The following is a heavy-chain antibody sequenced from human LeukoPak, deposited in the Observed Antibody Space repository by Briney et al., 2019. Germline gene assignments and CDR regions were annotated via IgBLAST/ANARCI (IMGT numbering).Heavy chain of an antibody. J-gene: IGHJ4*02. CDR2: ISSSSSYM. Sequence: GGSLRLSCAASGFTFSSYTMNWVRQAPGKGLEWVSSISSSSSYMYSADSVKGRFTISRDNAKNSLYLQMNSLRAEDTAVYYCARDFNSLTAYYLTLDYWGQGTLVTVSS. V-gene: IGHV3-21*01. CDR1: GFTFSSYT. CDR3: ARDFNSLTAYYLTLDY. D-gene: IGHD3-9*01.